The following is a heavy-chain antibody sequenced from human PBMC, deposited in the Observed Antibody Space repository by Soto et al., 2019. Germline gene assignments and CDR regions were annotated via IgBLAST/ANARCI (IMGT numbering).Heavy chain of an antibody. J-gene: IGHJ4*02. CDR2: TYYRSKWYN. Sequence: SQTLSLTCAIPGDSVSSNSAAWNWIRQSPSRGLEWLGRTYYRSKWYNDYAVSVKSRITINPDTSKNQFSLQLNSVTPEDTAVYYCARDVAIYDFWSGYYSPFDYWGQGTLVTVSS. V-gene: IGHV6-1*01. D-gene: IGHD3-3*01. CDR3: ARDVAIYDFWSGYYSPFDY. CDR1: GDSVSSNSAA.